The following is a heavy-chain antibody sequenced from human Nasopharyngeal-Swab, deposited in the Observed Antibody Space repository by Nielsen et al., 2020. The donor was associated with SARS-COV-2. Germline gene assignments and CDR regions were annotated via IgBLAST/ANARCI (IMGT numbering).Heavy chain of an antibody. D-gene: IGHD6-13*01. CDR2: ISYDGSKK. CDR1: GFTFRSYA. V-gene: IGHV3-30-3*01. Sequence: GGSLRLSRAASGFTFRSYAMHWVRQAPGKGLEWVAVISYDGSKKYYADSVKGRFTISRDNSKNTLYLQMNSLRAEDTAVYYCARDQGSSWYTYYYYYGMDVWGQGTTVTVSS. CDR3: ARDQGSSWYTYYYYYGMDV. J-gene: IGHJ6*02.